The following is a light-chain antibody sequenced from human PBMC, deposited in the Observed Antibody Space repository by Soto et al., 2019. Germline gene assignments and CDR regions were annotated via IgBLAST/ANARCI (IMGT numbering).Light chain of an antibody. J-gene: IGLJ1*01. Sequence: QSVLTQPASVSGSPGQSITISCTGTSSDVGGYNYVSWYQQHPVKAPKLMIYEVSNRPSGVSNRFSGSKSGNTASLTISGLQAEDEADYYCSSYTSSSTLGFGTGTKVTVL. CDR2: EVS. CDR3: SSYTSSSTLG. V-gene: IGLV2-14*01. CDR1: SSDVGGYNY.